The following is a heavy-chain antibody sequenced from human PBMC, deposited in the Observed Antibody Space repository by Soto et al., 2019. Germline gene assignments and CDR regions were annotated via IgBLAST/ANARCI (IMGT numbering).Heavy chain of an antibody. CDR3: ARQSCSATTCYWYFDF. V-gene: IGHV1-2*02. Sequence: QVRLVQSGADVQRPGASMNISCQASGYQFTGSYLHWVRRAPGHGLQWMGMINPDTGSTTYAETFQERVTMTTDKSAGTVFLGLGRLTSDDTASYFWARQSCSATTCYWYFDFWGQGTFVSFSS. J-gene: IGHJ4*02. CDR2: INPDTGST. D-gene: IGHD2-15*01. CDR1: GYQFTGSY.